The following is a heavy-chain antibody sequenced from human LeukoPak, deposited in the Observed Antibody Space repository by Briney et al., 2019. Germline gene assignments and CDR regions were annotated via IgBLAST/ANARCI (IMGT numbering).Heavy chain of an antibody. CDR1: GFTFSSYA. J-gene: IGHJ4*02. CDR2: ISYDGSNK. Sequence: GGSLRLSCAASGFTFSSYAMHWVRQAPGKGLEWVAVISYDGSNKYYADSVKGRFTISRDNSKNTLYLQMNSLRAEDTAVYYCARVWDYYDSSGYYDPFQFDYWGQGTLVTVSS. D-gene: IGHD3-22*01. CDR3: ARVWDYYDSSGYYDPFQFDY. V-gene: IGHV3-30*04.